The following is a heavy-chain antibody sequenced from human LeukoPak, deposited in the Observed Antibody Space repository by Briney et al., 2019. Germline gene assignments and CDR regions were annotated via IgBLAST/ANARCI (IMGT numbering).Heavy chain of an antibody. V-gene: IGHV4-38-2*01. D-gene: IGHD3-22*01. CDR2: IHHSGST. CDR1: NYSISSGYY. CDR3: AILRGLSYGSGGYSDY. J-gene: IGHJ4*02. Sequence: SETLSLTCAVSNYSISSGYYWGWIRQPPGKGLEWIGGIHHSGSTNYKPSLRSRVTISIDTSKNQFSLRLSSVTAADTAVYFCAILRGLSYGSGGYSDYWGQGTLVTVSS.